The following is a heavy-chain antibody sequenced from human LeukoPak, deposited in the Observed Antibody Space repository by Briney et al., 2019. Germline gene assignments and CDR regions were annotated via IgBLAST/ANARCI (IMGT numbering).Heavy chain of an antibody. J-gene: IGHJ6*02. CDR1: GGSISSDY. V-gene: IGHV4-59*01. CDR3: ARVGSSSWFSYYYGMDV. D-gene: IGHD6-13*01. Sequence: KPSETLSLTCTVSGGSISSDYWSWIRQPPGKGLEWIGYINYSGSTNYNSSLKSRVTISVDTSKNQFSLKLSSVTAADTAVYYCARVGSSSWFSYYYGMDVWGQGTTVTVSS. CDR2: INYSGST.